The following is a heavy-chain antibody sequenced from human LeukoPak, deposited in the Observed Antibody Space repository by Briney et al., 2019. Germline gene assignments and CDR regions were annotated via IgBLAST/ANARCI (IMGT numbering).Heavy chain of an antibody. CDR3: SKKGQADDYGKPG. Sequence: GSLRLSLAAPGFTLSKVGKYWVRPAPGKGLGWGPVNSRSGSGDNTYYADSVKGRFTISRDNSRNTLYLQMDSLRAEDTAVYFCSKKGQADDYGKPGWGQGILVTVSS. V-gene: IGHV3-23*01. CDR2: NSRSGSGDNT. J-gene: IGHJ4*02. D-gene: IGHD4-17*01. CDR1: GFTLSKVG.